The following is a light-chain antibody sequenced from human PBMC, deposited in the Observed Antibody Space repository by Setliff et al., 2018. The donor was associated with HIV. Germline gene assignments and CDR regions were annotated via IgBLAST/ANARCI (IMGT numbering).Light chain of an antibody. CDR2: EVS. V-gene: IGLV2-8*01. CDR1: SSDVGGYSY. CDR3: SSYAGSNNLYV. J-gene: IGLJ1*01. Sequence: QSALTQPPSASGSPGQSVTISCTGTSSDVGGYSYVSWYQQHPGKAPKLMIYEVSKRPSGVPDRFSGSKSGNTASLTVSGLQAEDEADYYCSSYAGSNNLYVFGTGTKVIVL.